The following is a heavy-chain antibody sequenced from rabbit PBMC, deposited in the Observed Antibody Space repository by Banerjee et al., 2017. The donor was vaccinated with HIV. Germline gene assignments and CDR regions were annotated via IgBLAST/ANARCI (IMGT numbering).Heavy chain of an antibody. CDR1: GFSFNNNYV. Sequence: QSLEESGGDLVKPGASLTLTCTASGFSFNNNYVMCWVRQAPGKGLEWIACIYAGSSGSTYYASWAKGRFTISKTSSTTVTLQMASLTAADTAAYFCARDLAGVIGWNFNLWGPGTLVTVS. D-gene: IGHD4-1*01. CDR2: IYAGSSGST. V-gene: IGHV1S40*01. CDR3: ARDLAGVIGWNFNL. J-gene: IGHJ4*01.